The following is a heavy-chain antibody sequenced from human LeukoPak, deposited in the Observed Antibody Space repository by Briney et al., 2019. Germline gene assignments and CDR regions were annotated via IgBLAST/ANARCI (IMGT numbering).Heavy chain of an antibody. D-gene: IGHD6-6*01. J-gene: IGHJ6*03. CDR3: TRFAIIAARPDYYYYYYMDV. V-gene: IGHV3-49*04. Sequence: PGGSLRLSCAASGFTFDDYGMSWVRQAPGKGLEWVGFIRSKAYGGTTEYAASVKGRFTISRDDSKSIAYLQMNSLKTEDTAVYYCTRFAIIAARPDYYYYYYMDVWGKGTTVTVSS. CDR2: IRSKAYGGTT. CDR1: GFTFDDYG.